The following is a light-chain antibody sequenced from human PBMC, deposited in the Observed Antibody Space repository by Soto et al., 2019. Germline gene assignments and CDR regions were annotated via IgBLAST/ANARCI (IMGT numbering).Light chain of an antibody. J-gene: IGKJ4*01. Sequence: DIQITQSPSSRSASVRDRVTITFRASQSISSYLNWYQQKPGKAPKVLIYAASSLQSGVPSRFSGIGSGTDFTLSISSLQPEDFATYYCQQSYSGPLTFGGGTKVDNK. V-gene: IGKV1-39*01. CDR3: QQSYSGPLT. CDR2: AAS. CDR1: QSISSY.